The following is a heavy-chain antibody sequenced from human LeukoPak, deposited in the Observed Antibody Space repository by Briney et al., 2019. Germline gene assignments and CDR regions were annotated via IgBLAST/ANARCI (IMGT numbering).Heavy chain of an antibody. CDR3: AKDFYGDLLYYFDY. Sequence: GGSLRLSCAASGFTFSSYGMHWVRQAPGKGLEWVAVISYDGSNKYYADSVKGRFTISRDNSKNTLYLQMNSLRAEDTAVYYCAKDFYGDLLYYFDYWGQGTLVTVSS. CDR1: GFTFSSYG. D-gene: IGHD4-17*01. J-gene: IGHJ4*02. V-gene: IGHV3-30*18. CDR2: ISYDGSNK.